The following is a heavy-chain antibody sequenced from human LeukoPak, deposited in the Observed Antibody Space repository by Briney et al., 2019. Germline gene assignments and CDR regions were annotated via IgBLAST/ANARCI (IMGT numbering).Heavy chain of an antibody. J-gene: IGHJ4*02. D-gene: IGHD4-23*01. CDR3: AREFGHCYGDNCFYFFDT. CDR1: GYTLTNYN. Sequence: ASVKCSCKASGYTLTNYNISWVRQAPGQGLEWMGWINTYKGDTLYAQKLQGRVTMTADTSTNTAYMELRSLRFDDTAVYYCAREFGHCYGDNCFYFFDTWGQGFRVTVSS. CDR2: INTYKGDT. V-gene: IGHV1-18*01.